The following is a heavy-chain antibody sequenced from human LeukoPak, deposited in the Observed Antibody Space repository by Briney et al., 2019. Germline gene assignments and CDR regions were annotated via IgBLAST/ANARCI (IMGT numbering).Heavy chain of an antibody. V-gene: IGHV3-74*01. D-gene: IGHD2-2*01. CDR2: TNKEGTGT. Sequence: GGSLRLSCAASGLTFSDYWMHWVRQAPGKGLMWVSRTNKEGTGTTYADSVRGRFTISRDNAKNTLLLQVNSLRAEDTGVYYCAREMGSSSYVLDVWGQGTMVTVSS. J-gene: IGHJ3*01. CDR3: AREMGSSSYVLDV. CDR1: GLTFSDYW.